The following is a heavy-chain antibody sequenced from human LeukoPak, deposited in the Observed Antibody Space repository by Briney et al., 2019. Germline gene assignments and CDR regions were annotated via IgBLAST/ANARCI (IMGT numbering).Heavy chain of an antibody. Sequence: PGGSLRLSCAASGFIVSSNYMSWVRQAPGKGLEWVSVIYSGGSTYYADSVKGRFTISRDNSKNTLYLQMNSLRAEDTAVYYCARESGYSSSWYPGGYYYYGMDVWGQGTTVTVSS. V-gene: IGHV3-66*01. CDR1: GFIVSSNY. J-gene: IGHJ6*02. CDR3: ARESGYSSSWYPGGYYYYGMDV. D-gene: IGHD6-13*01. CDR2: IYSGGST.